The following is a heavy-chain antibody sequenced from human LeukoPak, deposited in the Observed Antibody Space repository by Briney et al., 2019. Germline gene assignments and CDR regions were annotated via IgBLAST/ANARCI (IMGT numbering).Heavy chain of an antibody. V-gene: IGHV1-69*01. J-gene: IGHJ4*02. CDR3: ARGLWGDTAMVAFDY. Sequence: SVKVSCKASGGTFSSYAISWVRQAPGQGLEWMGGIIPIFGTANYAQKFQGRVTITADESTSTAYMELSSLRSEDTAVYYCARGLWGDTAMVAFDYWGQGTLVTVSS. CDR2: IIPIFGTA. D-gene: IGHD5-18*01. CDR1: GGTFSSYA.